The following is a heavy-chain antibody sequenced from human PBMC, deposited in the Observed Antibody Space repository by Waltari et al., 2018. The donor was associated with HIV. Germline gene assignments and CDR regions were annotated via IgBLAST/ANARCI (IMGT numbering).Heavy chain of an antibody. J-gene: IGHJ6*02. CDR2: IYSGGSR. V-gene: IGHV3-53*01. CDR3: ARDPRSSGYYGMDV. D-gene: IGHD1-26*01. Sequence: EVQLVASGGGLIELEGSLRVACAASGFTISSNDMSWVRQAPGKGLEWVSVIYSGGSRYYADSVKGRFIISRDNSKNTVSLHMNSLRAEDTAVYYCARDPRSSGYYGMDVWGQGIKVTVSS. CDR1: GFTISSND.